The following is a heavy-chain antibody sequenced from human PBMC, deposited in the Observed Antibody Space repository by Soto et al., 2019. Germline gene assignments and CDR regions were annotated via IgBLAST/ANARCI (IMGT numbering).Heavy chain of an antibody. Sequence: QVQLQESGPGLVKPSGTLSLTCAVSGGSISSSNWWSWVRQPPGKGLEWIGEIYHSGSTNYNPSLQSRVTISVDKSKNQFSLKLSSVTAADTAVYYCAREYYDFWSGSEGGAFDIWGQGTMVTVSS. J-gene: IGHJ3*02. D-gene: IGHD3-3*01. CDR1: GGSISSSNW. CDR2: IYHSGST. V-gene: IGHV4-4*02. CDR3: AREYYDFWSGSEGGAFDI.